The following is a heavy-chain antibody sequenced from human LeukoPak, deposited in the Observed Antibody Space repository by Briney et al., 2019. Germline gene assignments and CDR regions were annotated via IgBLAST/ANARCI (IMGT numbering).Heavy chain of an antibody. CDR1: GGSISSSSYY. J-gene: IGHJ4*02. CDR2: IYYSGST. CDR3: ARQGTSYQLLLDYFDY. V-gene: IGHV4-39*01. Sequence: SETLSLTCTVSGGSISSSSYYWGWIRQPPGKGLEWIGSIYYSGSTYYNPSLKSRVTISVDTSKNQFSLKLGSVTAADTAVYYCARQGTSYQLLLDYFDYWGQGTLVTVSS. D-gene: IGHD2-2*01.